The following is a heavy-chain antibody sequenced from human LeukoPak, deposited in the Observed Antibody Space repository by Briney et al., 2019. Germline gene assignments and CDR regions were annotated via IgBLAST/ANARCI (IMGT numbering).Heavy chain of an antibody. CDR2: MNPNSGNT. J-gene: IGHJ5*02. CDR3: AGGSGGSNYGWFDP. D-gene: IGHD2-15*01. CDR1: GYTFTSYD. Sequence: ASVKVSCKASGYTFTSYDINWVRQATGQGLEWMGWMNPNSGNTGYAQKFQGRVTMTRNTSISTAYMELSSLRSEDTAVYHCAGGSGGSNYGWFDPWGQGTLVTVSS. V-gene: IGHV1-8*01.